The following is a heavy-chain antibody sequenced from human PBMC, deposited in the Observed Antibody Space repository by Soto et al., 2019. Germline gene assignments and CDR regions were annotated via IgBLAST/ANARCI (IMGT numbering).Heavy chain of an antibody. CDR1: GFSLDSYA. CDR3: ASDPHSAVTSGGWFES. D-gene: IGHD4-17*01. V-gene: IGHV3-23*01. CDR2: ISGTGGTT. J-gene: IGHJ5*01. Sequence: VGSLRVSCAASGFSLDSYAMSWVRQAPVTGLTWVSIISGTGGTTFYADSLKGRFTISRDNSKNMVYLQMDSLRADDTALYYCASDPHSAVTSGGWFESWGQGTLVTVSS.